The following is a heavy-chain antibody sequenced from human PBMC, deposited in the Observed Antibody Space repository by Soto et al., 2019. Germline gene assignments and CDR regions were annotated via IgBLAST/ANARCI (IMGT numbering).Heavy chain of an antibody. D-gene: IGHD3-10*01. CDR2: SIPILGIA. V-gene: IGHV1-69*02. Sequence: QVQLVQSGAEVKKPGSSVKVSCKASGGTFSSYTISWVRQAPGQGLEWMGRSIPILGIANYEQKFQGRVTITADKSTSTAYMELSSLRSEDTAVYYCARVGITMVRGVITDIDYWGQGTLVTVCS. J-gene: IGHJ4*02. CDR1: GGTFSSYT. CDR3: ARVGITMVRGVITDIDY.